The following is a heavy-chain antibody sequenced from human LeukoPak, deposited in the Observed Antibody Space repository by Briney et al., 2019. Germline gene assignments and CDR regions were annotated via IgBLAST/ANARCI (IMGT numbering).Heavy chain of an antibody. CDR2: IYYSGST. CDR1: GGSISSYY. D-gene: IGHD1-26*01. CDR3: ARLYRATDAFDI. J-gene: IGHJ3*02. V-gene: IGHV4-59*08. Sequence: SETLSLTCTVSGGSISSYYWSWIRQPPGKGPEWIGYIYYSGSTNYDPSLKSRVTISVDTSKNQFSLKLSSVTAADTAVYYCARLYRATDAFDIWGQGTMVTVSS.